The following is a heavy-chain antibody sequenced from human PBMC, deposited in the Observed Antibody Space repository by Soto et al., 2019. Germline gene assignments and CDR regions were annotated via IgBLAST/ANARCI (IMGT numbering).Heavy chain of an antibody. CDR1: GYIFTTYG. V-gene: IGHV1-18*04. CDR2: LSPYNRHP. J-gene: IGHJ4*02. CDR3: ATPRSYDSDRAFDY. Sequence: ASVKVSCKSSGYIFTTYGISWVRPAPGQGLEWMVCLSPYNRHPKYAQKLQGRVTMTTDTSTSTGYMELRGLTSDDTAVYYCATPRSYDSDRAFDYWGQGTLVTVSS. D-gene: IGHD3-16*01.